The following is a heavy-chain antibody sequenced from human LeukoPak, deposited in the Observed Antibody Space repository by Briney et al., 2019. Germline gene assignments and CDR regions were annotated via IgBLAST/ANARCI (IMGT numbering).Heavy chain of an antibody. Sequence: PGGSLRLSCAAGFTFSNYAMTWVRQTPGKRLEWVSSISGNSATTYYADSVKGRFAISRDNSKNTLYLQMNSLRAEDTAVYYCAKLYARQVGGYYFDYWGQGTLVTVSS. V-gene: IGHV3-23*01. CDR2: ISGNSATT. D-gene: IGHD2-8*01. J-gene: IGHJ4*02. CDR3: AKLYARQVGGYYFDY. CDR1: GFTFSNYA.